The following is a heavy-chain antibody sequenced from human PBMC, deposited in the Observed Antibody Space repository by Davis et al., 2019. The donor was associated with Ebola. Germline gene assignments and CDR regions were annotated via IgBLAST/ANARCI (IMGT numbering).Heavy chain of an antibody. Sequence: GESLKISYAASGFTFGSHAMHWVRQAPGKGLEWVSVISWEGGSTYYADSVKGRFIISRDNSKNFLYLQMNSLTTEDTALYFCAKEGGRMQDQPGLGYYMDVWGKGATVTVSS. J-gene: IGHJ6*03. D-gene: IGHD2-2*01. V-gene: IGHV3-43D*03. CDR3: AKEGGRMQDQPGLGYYMDV. CDR2: ISWEGGST. CDR1: GFTFGSHA.